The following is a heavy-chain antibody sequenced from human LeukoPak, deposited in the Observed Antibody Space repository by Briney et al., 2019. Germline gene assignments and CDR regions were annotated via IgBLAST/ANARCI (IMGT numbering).Heavy chain of an antibody. V-gene: IGHV3-7*01. J-gene: IGHJ4*02. CDR1: GFTFRNYW. Sequence: GGSLRLSCAASGFTFRNYWMSWVRQAPGKGLEWVANIKLDGSDKYYVDSVKGRFTISRDNAKNSVYLRMNSLRAEDTAVYYCARVGQWLPDYWGQGTLVTVSS. CDR3: ARVGQWLPDY. D-gene: IGHD6-19*01. CDR2: IKLDGSDK.